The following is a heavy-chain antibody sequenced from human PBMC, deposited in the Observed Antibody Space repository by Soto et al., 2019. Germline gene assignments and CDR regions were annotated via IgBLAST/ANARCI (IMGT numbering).Heavy chain of an antibody. CDR1: GGSISSGGYY. Sequence: SETLSLTCTVSGGSISSGGYYWSWIRQHPGKGLEWIGYIYYSGSTYYNPSLKSRVTKSVDTSKNQFSLKLSSVTAAKTPVNKCAGVLSSGGGLDALFIGGQGTMVTVSS. CDR3: AGVLSSGGGLDALFI. CDR2: IYYSGST. V-gene: IGHV4-31*03. D-gene: IGHD2-15*01. J-gene: IGHJ3*02.